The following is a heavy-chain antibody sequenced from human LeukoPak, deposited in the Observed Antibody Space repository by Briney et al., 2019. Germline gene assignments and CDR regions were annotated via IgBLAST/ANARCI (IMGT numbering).Heavy chain of an antibody. CDR1: GYSFTTYW. CDR2: IYPGDSDT. CDR3: ARARTRSMVTATDL. J-gene: IGHJ4*02. Sequence: SGESLKISCKASGYSFTTYWIGWVRQMPGKGLEWMGIIYPGDSDTRYSPSFQDHVTISVDKSITTAYLQWRSLKASDTAIYYCARARTRSMVTATDLWGQGTLVTVSS. D-gene: IGHD2-21*02. V-gene: IGHV5-51*01.